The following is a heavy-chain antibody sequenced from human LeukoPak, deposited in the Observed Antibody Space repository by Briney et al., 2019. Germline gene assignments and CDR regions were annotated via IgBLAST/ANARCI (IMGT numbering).Heavy chain of an antibody. CDR1: GGSTSSYY. CDR3: ASLGPSNTVPAASDY. V-gene: IGHV4-59*12. Sequence: SSETLSLTCTVSGGSTSSYYWSWIRQPPGKGLEWIGYIYYTGTTNYNPSLNSRVTISVDTSKNQFSLKLSSVTAADTAVYYCASLGPSNTVPAASDYWGQGTLVTVSS. CDR2: IYYTGTT. J-gene: IGHJ4*02. D-gene: IGHD2-2*01.